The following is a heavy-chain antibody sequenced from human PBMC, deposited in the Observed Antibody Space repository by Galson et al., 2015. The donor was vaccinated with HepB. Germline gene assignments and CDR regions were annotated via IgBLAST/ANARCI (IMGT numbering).Heavy chain of an antibody. D-gene: IGHD3-22*01. Sequence: SLRLSWAASGFTFSNAWMSWVRQAPGKGLEWVGRIKSKTDGGTTDYAAPVKGRFTISRDDSKNTLYLQMNSLKTEDTAVYYCTTPKYYYDSSGYYYYYYGMDVWGQGTTVTVSS. V-gene: IGHV3-15*01. CDR3: TTPKYYYDSSGYYYYYYGMDV. J-gene: IGHJ6*02. CDR1: GFTFSNAW. CDR2: IKSKTDGGTT.